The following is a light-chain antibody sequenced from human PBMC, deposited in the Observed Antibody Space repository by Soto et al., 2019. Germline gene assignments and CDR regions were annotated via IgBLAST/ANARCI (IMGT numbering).Light chain of an antibody. CDR1: QSVSSSY. J-gene: IGKJ1*01. CDR3: QQYGSSPPWT. CDR2: GAS. Sequence: EIVFTQSPGTLSFSPGERATLSCRASQSVSSSYLAWYQQKPGQAPRLLIYGASSRATGIPDRFSGSGSGTDLTLTISRLEPEDFAVYYCQQYGSSPPWTFGQGTKVDIK. V-gene: IGKV3-20*01.